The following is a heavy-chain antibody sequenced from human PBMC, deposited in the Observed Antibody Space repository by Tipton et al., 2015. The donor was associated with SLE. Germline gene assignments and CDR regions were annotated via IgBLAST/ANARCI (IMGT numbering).Heavy chain of an antibody. J-gene: IGHJ4*02. CDR3: ARADDYTSFDF. CDR1: GFTFSSYW. Sequence: SLRLSCAASGFTFSSYWMSWVRQAPGKGLEWVANIKQDGSEKYYVDSVKGRFTISRDNSKNTVYLQIKSLRIDDTGVYFCARADDYTSFDFWGQGTQVSVSS. V-gene: IGHV3-7*01. CDR2: IKQDGSEK. D-gene: IGHD5-24*01.